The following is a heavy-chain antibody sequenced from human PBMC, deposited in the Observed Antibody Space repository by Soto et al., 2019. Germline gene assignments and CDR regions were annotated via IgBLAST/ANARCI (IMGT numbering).Heavy chain of an antibody. J-gene: IGHJ4*02. CDR2: ISGSGGST. CDR1: GFTFSSYA. Sequence: EVQLLESGGGLVQPGGSLRLSCAASGFTFSSYAMSWVRQAPGKGLEWVSAISGSGGSTYYADSVQGRFTISRDNSKNTLYLQMNSLRAEDTAVYYCAKLSRYCSGGSCNYYFDYWGQGTLVTVSS. CDR3: AKLSRYCSGGSCNYYFDY. V-gene: IGHV3-23*01. D-gene: IGHD2-15*01.